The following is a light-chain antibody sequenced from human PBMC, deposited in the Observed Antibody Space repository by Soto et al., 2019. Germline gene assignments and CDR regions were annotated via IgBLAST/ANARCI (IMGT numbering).Light chain of an antibody. CDR3: CSYAGSGTYV. CDR1: SSVVGTYNL. J-gene: IGLJ1*01. Sequence: QSVLTQPASVSGSPGRSITISCTGTSSVVGTYNLVSWYQQHPGKAPKLMIFEGSKRPSGVSNRFSGSTSGNTASLTISGLQVEDEAHYYCCSYAGSGTYVFVTGTKVTVL. V-gene: IGLV2-23*01. CDR2: EGS.